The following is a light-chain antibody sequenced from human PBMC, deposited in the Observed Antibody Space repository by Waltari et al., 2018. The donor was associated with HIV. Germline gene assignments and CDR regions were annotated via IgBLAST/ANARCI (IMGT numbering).Light chain of an antibody. CDR3: QQYYSNSYT. CDR1: QSIWYSSNNKNY. Sequence: DIVMTQSPDSLAVSLGERATLNCQSSQSIWYSSNNKNYLAWYQQKPGQPPKLLIYWASTLESGVPDRFSGSGSGTDFTLSISSLQAEDVAVYYCQQYYSNSYTFGQGTKLEIK. J-gene: IGKJ2*01. V-gene: IGKV4-1*01. CDR2: WAS.